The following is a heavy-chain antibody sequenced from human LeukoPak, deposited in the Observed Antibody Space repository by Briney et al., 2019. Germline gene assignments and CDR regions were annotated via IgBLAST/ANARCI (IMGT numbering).Heavy chain of an antibody. CDR2: ISSGSTYI. V-gene: IGHV3-21*01. CDR3: AREGSDAFDI. Sequence: PGGSVRLSCAASGFTFSSYNINWVRQAPGKGLEWVSSISSGSTYIYYADSVKGRFTISRDNAKNSLYLQMNSLRAEDTAVYYCAREGSDAFDIWGQGTMVTLSP. J-gene: IGHJ3*02. CDR1: GFTFSSYN.